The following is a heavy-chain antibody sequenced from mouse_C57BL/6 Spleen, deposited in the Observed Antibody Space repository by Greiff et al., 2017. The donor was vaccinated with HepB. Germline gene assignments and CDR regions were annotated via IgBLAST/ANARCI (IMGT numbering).Heavy chain of an antibody. J-gene: IGHJ2*01. Sequence: QVQLQQPGAELVKPGASVKLSCKASGYTFTSYWMHWVKQRPGQGLEWIGMIHPTSGSTNYNEKFKSKATLTVDKSSSTAYMQLSSLTSEDSAVYYCAREGGPLTVVLDYWGQGTTLTVSS. CDR2: IHPTSGST. CDR3: AREGGPLTVVLDY. CDR1: GYTFTSYW. V-gene: IGHV1-64*01. D-gene: IGHD1-1*01.